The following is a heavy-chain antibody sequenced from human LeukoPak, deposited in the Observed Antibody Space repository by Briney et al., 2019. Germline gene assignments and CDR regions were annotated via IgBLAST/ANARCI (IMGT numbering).Heavy chain of an antibody. Sequence: ASVKVSCKASGYTFTSYDINWVRQATGQGLEWMGRMNPNSGNTGYDQKFQGRVTMTRNTSISTAYMELSSLRSEDTAVYYCARRRGGSGTTLKPWGQGTLVTVSS. CDR3: ARRRGGSGTTLKP. D-gene: IGHD3-10*01. V-gene: IGHV1-8*01. CDR2: MNPNSGNT. J-gene: IGHJ5*02. CDR1: GYTFTSYD.